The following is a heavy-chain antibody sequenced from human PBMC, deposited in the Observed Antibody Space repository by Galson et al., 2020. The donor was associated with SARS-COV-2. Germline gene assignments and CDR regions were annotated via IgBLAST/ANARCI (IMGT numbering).Heavy chain of an antibody. CDR1: GGSISSGSYY. CDR3: ARGGYSNFDY. D-gene: IGHD5-18*01. J-gene: IGHJ4*02. CDR2: IYTSGST. Sequence: SETLSLTCTVSGGSISSGSYYWSWIRQPAGKGLEWMGRIYTSGSTNYNPSLKSRVTISVDTSKNQFSLKLSSVTAADTAVYYCARGGYSNFDYWGQGTLVTVSS. V-gene: IGHV4-61*02.